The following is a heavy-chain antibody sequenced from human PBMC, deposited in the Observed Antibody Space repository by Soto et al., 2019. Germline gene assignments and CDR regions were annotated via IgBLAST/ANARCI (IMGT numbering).Heavy chain of an antibody. CDR3: TSYTRYVVAGYYYGMDV. Sequence: GGSLRLSCAASGFTFSNAWMSWVRQAPGKGLEWVGHIKSKTDGGTIDYAAPVKGRFSISRDDSKNTLYLQMNSQKTEDTAVYYCTSYTRYVVAGYYYGMDVWGLGTTVTVSS. D-gene: IGHD2-15*01. CDR1: GFTFSNAW. J-gene: IGHJ6*02. V-gene: IGHV3-15*01. CDR2: IKSKTDGGTI.